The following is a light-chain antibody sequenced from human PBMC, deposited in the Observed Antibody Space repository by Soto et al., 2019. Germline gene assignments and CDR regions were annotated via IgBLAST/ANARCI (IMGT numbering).Light chain of an antibody. V-gene: IGKV3-20*01. CDR2: GAS. CDR3: QQYGTSPIT. CDR1: QTVSSY. J-gene: IGKJ5*01. Sequence: ENVLTQSPGTLPLSPGERATHSCRASQTVSSYLTWYQQRPGQAPRLLIYGASKRATGIPDRFSGSGSGTDFTLTISRLEPEDFALYYCQQYGTSPITFGQGTRLEIK.